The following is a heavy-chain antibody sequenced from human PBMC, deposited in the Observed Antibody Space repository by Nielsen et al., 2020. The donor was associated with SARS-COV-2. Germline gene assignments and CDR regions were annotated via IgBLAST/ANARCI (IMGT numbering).Heavy chain of an antibody. CDR1: GYTFTSYY. J-gene: IGHJ6*03. CDR3: AREGSGFYMDV. Sequence: ASMKVSCKASGYTFTSYYMHWVRQAPGQGLEWMGIINPSGGSTSYAQKFQGRVTMTRDTSTSTVYMELSSLRSEDTAVYYCAREGSGFYMDVWGKGTTVTVSS. D-gene: IGHD6-19*01. V-gene: IGHV1-46*01. CDR2: INPSGGST.